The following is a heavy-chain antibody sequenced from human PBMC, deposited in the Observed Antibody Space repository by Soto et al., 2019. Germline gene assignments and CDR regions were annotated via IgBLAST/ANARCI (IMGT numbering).Heavy chain of an antibody. D-gene: IGHD3-3*01. CDR2: IYYSGST. Sequence: SETLSLTCTVSGGSISSGGYYWSWIRQHPGKGLEWIGYIYYSGSTCYNPSLKSRVTISVDTSKNQFSLKLSSVTAADTAVYYCARQSKVTIFGVVIHNWFDPWGQGTLVTVSS. J-gene: IGHJ5*02. V-gene: IGHV4-39*01. CDR3: ARQSKVTIFGVVIHNWFDP. CDR1: GGSISSGGYY.